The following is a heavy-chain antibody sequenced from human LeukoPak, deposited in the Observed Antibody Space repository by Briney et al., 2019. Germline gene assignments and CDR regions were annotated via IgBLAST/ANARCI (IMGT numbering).Heavy chain of an antibody. V-gene: IGHV3-30*02. Sequence: PGGSLRLSCAASGFTFSSYGMHWVRQAPGKGLEWVAFIRYDGSNKYYADSVKGRFTISRDNSKNTLYLQMNSLRAEDTAVYYCAKDADSSGWYCDYWGQGTLVTVSS. CDR3: AKDADSSGWYCDY. CDR2: IRYDGSNK. J-gene: IGHJ4*02. D-gene: IGHD6-19*01. CDR1: GFTFSSYG.